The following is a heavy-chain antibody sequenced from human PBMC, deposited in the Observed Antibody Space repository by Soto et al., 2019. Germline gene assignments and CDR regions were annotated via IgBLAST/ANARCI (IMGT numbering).Heavy chain of an antibody. CDR3: AKAPNGDYVGGFDM. J-gene: IGHJ3*02. Sequence: EVQLLESGGDLVQPGGSLTLSCAGSGFTFRNYAMSWVRQAPGKGPEWVSGISAGGGSTYYADSVKGRFTISRDNSKATLYLQMSSLRAEDTALYYCAKAPNGDYVGGFDMWGQGTVVTVSS. D-gene: IGHD4-17*01. CDR1: GFTFRNYA. CDR2: ISAGGGST. V-gene: IGHV3-23*01.